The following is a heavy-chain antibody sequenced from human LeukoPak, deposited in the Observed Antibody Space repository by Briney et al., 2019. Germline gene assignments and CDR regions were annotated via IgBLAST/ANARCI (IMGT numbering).Heavy chain of an antibody. CDR1: GFTFSSYA. CDR2: ISYDGSNK. CDR3: ARGYYDSSGSDAFDI. Sequence: PGGSLRLSCAASGFTFSSYAMHWVRQAPGKGLEWVAVISYDGSNKYYADSVKGRFTISRDKSKNTLYLQMNSLRAEDTAVYYCARGYYDSSGSDAFDIWGQGTMVTVSS. V-gene: IGHV3-30*04. D-gene: IGHD3-22*01. J-gene: IGHJ3*02.